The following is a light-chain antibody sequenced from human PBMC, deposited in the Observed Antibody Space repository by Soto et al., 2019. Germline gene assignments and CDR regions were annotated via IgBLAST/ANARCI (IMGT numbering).Light chain of an antibody. J-gene: IGKJ1*01. Sequence: EIGVTQSPATLSVSPGERATLSCRASQNISSNLAWYQQKPGQAPRVLIDGASTRATGIPARFSGSGSGTEFTLTISSLQSEDFAVYYCQQYNNWLWTFGQGTKVEIK. CDR3: QQYNNWLWT. CDR2: GAS. V-gene: IGKV3-15*01. CDR1: QNISSN.